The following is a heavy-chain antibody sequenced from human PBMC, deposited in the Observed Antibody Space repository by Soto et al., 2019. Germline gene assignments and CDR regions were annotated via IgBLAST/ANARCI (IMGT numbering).Heavy chain of an antibody. CDR2: ISAYNGNT. CDR3: ARDPCFRSDY. CDR1: GYTFTSYG. D-gene: IGHD2-21*01. J-gene: IGHJ4*02. V-gene: IGHV1-18*01. Sequence: QVQLVQSGAEVKKPGASVKVSCKASGYTFTSYGISWVRQAPGQGLEWMGWISAYNGNTNYAQKLQGRGTMTTATATSTAYTELRSLRADDTAAYYCARDPCFRSDYWGQGTLVTVSS.